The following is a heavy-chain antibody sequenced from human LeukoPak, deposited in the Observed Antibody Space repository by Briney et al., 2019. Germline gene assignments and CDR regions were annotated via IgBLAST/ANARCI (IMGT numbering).Heavy chain of an antibody. CDR1: GFTFSSYA. Sequence: GGSLRLSCAASGFTFSSYATSWIRQAPGKGLEWVSYISSTGGTVYYADSVKGRFTISRDNAKNSLYLQMNSLRAEDTAVYYCAELGITMIGGVWGKGTTVTISS. D-gene: IGHD3-10*02. CDR2: ISSTGGTV. J-gene: IGHJ6*04. CDR3: AELGITMIGGV. V-gene: IGHV3-11*04.